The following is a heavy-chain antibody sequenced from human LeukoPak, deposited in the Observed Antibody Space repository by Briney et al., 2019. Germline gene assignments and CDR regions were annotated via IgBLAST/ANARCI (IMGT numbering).Heavy chain of an antibody. Sequence: ASVKVSCKASGYTFSIYGITWVRQAPGQGLEWMGWISAHTGNSDYAQKFQDRVTMTTDTSTSTAYMELRSLRSDDTAVYYCARFTQSRAAAGINYFDYWGQGTLVTVSS. V-gene: IGHV1-18*01. D-gene: IGHD6-13*01. CDR2: ISAHTGNS. CDR1: GYTFSIYG. CDR3: ARFTQSRAAAGINYFDY. J-gene: IGHJ4*02.